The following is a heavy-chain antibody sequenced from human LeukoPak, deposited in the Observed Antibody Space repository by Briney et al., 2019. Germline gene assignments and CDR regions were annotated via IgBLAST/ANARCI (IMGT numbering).Heavy chain of an antibody. J-gene: IGHJ3*01. CDR2: IHPGDSDT. V-gene: IGHV5-51*01. D-gene: IGHD3-10*01. CDR3: RVGIGDFSHGFDL. Sequence: GESLKTSPNGPGYIFDNYSGAWVRQMPGKGLEWMGIIHPGDSDTRYRPSFQGQTTVSADKSNVTLYLKWSSLKASDTAMYPRRVGIGDFSHGFDLWGQGTMVTVSS. CDR1: GYIFDNYS.